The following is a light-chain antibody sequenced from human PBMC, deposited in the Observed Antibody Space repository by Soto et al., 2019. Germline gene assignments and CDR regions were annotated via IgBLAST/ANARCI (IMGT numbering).Light chain of an antibody. CDR1: SANLARKS. J-gene: IGLJ3*02. CDR2: KTD. CDR3: ASWDDSLSIWV. V-gene: IGLV1-44*01. Sequence: QSVLTQPPSASGNPGQRVTISCSGSSANLARKSVNWYQQFPGTAPKLLIHKTDQRPSGVPDRFSGSKSGTSASLAITGLQSEDEGDYYCASWDDSLSIWVFGGGTKLTVL.